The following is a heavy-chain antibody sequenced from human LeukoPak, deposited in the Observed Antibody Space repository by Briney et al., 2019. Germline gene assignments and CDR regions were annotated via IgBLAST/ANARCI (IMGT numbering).Heavy chain of an antibody. J-gene: IGHJ6*03. Sequence: GGSLRLSCAASGFTFSSYWMHWVRQAPGKGLVWVSRINSDGSSASYADSVKGRFTISRDNAKNTLYLQMNSLRAEDTAVYYCARGSIAVAGRYYYYYMDVWGKGTTVTVSS. CDR3: ARGSIAVAGRYYYYYMDV. V-gene: IGHV3-74*01. CDR2: INSDGSSA. CDR1: GFTFSSYW. D-gene: IGHD6-19*01.